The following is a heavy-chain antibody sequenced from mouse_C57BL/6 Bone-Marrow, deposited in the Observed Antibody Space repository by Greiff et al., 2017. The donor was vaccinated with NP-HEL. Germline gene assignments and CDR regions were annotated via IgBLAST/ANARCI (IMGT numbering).Heavy chain of an antibody. V-gene: IGHV1-50*01. J-gene: IGHJ4*01. CDR3: ARDRPLAMDY. D-gene: IGHD2-14*01. Sequence: QVQLKQPGAELVKPGASVKLSCKASGYTFTSYWMQWVKQRPGQGLEWIGEIDPSDSYTNYNQKFKGKATLTVDTSSSTAYMQLSSLTSEDSAVYYCARDRPLAMDYWGQGTSVTVSS. CDR2: IDPSDSYT. CDR1: GYTFTSYW.